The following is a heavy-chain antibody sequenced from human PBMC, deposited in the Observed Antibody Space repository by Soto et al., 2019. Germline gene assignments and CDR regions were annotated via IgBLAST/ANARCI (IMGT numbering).Heavy chain of an antibody. J-gene: IGHJ4*02. CDR1: GGTFSSYA. V-gene: IGHV1-69*06. CDR3: SLHCSSTSCLRSFDY. Sequence: QVQLVQSGAEVKKPGSSVKVSCKASGGTFSSYAISWVRQAPGQGLEWMGGIIPIFGTANYAQKFQGGVTITADKSTSTAYMELSSLRSEDTAVYYCSLHCSSTSCLRSFDYWGQGTLVTVSS. D-gene: IGHD2-2*01. CDR2: IIPIFGTA.